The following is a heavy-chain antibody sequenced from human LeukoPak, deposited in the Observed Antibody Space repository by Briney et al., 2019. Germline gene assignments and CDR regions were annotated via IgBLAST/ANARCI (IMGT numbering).Heavy chain of an antibody. V-gene: IGHV4-59*12. Sequence: SETLSLTCTVSGGSISSYYWSWIRQPPGKGLEWIGSIYYSGSTYYNPSLKSRVTISVDTSKNQFSLKLSSVTAADTAVYYCARWVGAIWYFDYWGQGTLVTASS. CDR2: IYYSGST. CDR3: ARWVGAIWYFDY. CDR1: GGSISSYY. D-gene: IGHD1-26*01. J-gene: IGHJ4*02.